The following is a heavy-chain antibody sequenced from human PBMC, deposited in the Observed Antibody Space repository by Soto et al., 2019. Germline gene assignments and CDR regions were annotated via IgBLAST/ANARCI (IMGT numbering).Heavy chain of an antibody. CDR1: GYTLTELS. CDR3: ATVIFPYYDILTGPLD. J-gene: IGHJ4*02. V-gene: IGHV1-24*01. CDR2: FDPEDGET. D-gene: IGHD3-9*01. Sequence: ASVKVSCKVSGYTLTELSMHWVRQAPGKGLEWMGGFDPEDGETIYAQKFQGRVTMTEDTSTDTAYMELSSLRSEDTAVYYCATVIFPYYDILTGPLDWGQATRVTVAS.